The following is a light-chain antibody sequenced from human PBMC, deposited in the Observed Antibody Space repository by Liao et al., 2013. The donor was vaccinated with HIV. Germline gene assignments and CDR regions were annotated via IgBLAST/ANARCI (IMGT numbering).Light chain of an antibody. CDR3: QVWDSGSDHLV. CDR1: NIGSRS. Sequence: SYVLTQPPSVSVAPGKTARITCGGNNIGSRSVHWYQQKPGQAPVLVIYYDSDRPSGIPERFSGSNSGNTATLTISRVGAGDEADYYCQVWDSGSDHLVFGGGTKLTVL. CDR2: YDS. V-gene: IGLV3-21*04. J-gene: IGLJ2*01.